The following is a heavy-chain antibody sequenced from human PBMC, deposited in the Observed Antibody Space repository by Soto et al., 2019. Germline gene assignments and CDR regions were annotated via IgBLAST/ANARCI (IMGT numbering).Heavy chain of an antibody. CDR1: GYTLTELS. J-gene: IGHJ4*02. V-gene: IGHV1-24*01. Sequence: ASVTVSCTVSGYTLTELSMDWVRQAPGKGLEWMGGFDPEDGETIYAQKFQGRVTMTEDTSTDTAYMELSSLRSEDTAVYYCATRPTLRFLEWLPTRWGQGTLVTVSS. D-gene: IGHD3-3*01. CDR2: FDPEDGET. CDR3: ATRPTLRFLEWLPTR.